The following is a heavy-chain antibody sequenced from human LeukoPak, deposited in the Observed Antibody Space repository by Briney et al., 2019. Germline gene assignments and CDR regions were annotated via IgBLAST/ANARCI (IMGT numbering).Heavy chain of an antibody. D-gene: IGHD6-13*01. CDR1: GFTFSNYG. J-gene: IGHJ4*02. CDR3: AKALVLTVAGTYYVDH. CDR2: IRFDESRT. V-gene: IGHV3-30*02. Sequence: GGSLRLSCAASGFTFSNYGMHWVRQAPGKGLEWVAFIRFDESRTFYGDSVTGRFIISRDNSENTLFLHMHSPRPEDTAVYYCAKALVLTVAGTYYVDHWGQGTLVTVSS.